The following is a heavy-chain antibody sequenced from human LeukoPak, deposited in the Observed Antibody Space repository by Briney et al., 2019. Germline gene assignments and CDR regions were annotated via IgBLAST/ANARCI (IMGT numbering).Heavy chain of an antibody. D-gene: IGHD5-18*01. J-gene: IGHJ3*02. CDR1: GYTFTSYG. CDR2: INAGNGNT. Sequence: ASVKVSCKASGYTFTSYGISWVRQAPGQGLEWMGWINAGNGNTKYSQKFQGRVTITWDTSASTAYMELSSLRSEDTAVYYCARAQDTAMIFHDAFGIWGQGTMVTVSS. CDR3: ARAQDTAMIFHDAFGI. V-gene: IGHV1-18*04.